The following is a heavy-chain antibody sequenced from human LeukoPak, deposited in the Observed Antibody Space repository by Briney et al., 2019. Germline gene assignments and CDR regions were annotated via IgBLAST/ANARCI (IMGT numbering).Heavy chain of an antibody. D-gene: IGHD5-24*01. J-gene: IGHJ4*02. CDR2: VTYDGSTT. CDR1: GFSFTSFW. CDR3: ARASDGWSIDY. Sequence: GGSLRLSCAASGFSFTSFWIHWVRQVPGKGLAWVSYVTYDGSTTIYADSVKGRFTISRDNAYNTVYLQMNSLRAEDTAIYYCARASDGWSIDYWGQGTLVTV. V-gene: IGHV3-74*01.